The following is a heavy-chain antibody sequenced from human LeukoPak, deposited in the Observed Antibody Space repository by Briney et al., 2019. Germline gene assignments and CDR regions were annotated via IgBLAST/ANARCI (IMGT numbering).Heavy chain of an antibody. CDR3: ALNSWSGYRYFDH. CDR1: GFTFSDYY. Sequence: PGGSLRLSCAASGFTFSDYYMSWIRQAPGKGLEWVSYISRSGSTTYYADSVKGRFTNSRDNANNLLYLQMNSLRAEDTAVYYCALNSWSGYRYFDHWGQGTLVTVSS. V-gene: IGHV3-11*01. J-gene: IGHJ4*02. D-gene: IGHD3-3*01. CDR2: ISRSGSTT.